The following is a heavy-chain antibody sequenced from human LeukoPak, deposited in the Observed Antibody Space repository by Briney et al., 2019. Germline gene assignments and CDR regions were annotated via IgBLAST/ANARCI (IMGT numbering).Heavy chain of an antibody. Sequence: SETLSLTCTVSGGSISSGSSYWSWIRQPAGKGLEWIGRIYTSGSTNYNPSLKSRVTISVDTSKNQFSLKLRSVTAADTAVYYCARVYYSSSYDYWYFDLWGRGTLVTVSS. CDR2: IYTSGST. CDR1: GGSISSGSSY. J-gene: IGHJ2*01. V-gene: IGHV4-61*02. CDR3: ARVYYSSSYDYWYFDL. D-gene: IGHD6-13*01.